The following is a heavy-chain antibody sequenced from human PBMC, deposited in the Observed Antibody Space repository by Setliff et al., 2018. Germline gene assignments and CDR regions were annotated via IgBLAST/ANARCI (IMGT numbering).Heavy chain of an antibody. Sequence: GASVKVSCKASGYTFTDYYIHWVRQAPGQGLEWMGWINPNSGGTNPAQRFQGRVTMTRDTSINTAYMELSRLTCDDTAVYYCARDRAAIVVGPPTAAFDIWGQGTMVTVSS. CDR3: ARDRAAIVVGPPTAAFDI. V-gene: IGHV1-2*02. D-gene: IGHD2-2*01. J-gene: IGHJ3*02. CDR2: INPNSGGT. CDR1: GYTFTDYY.